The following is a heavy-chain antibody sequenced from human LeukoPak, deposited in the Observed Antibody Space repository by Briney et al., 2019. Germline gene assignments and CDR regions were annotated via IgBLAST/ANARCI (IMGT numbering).Heavy chain of an antibody. CDR1: GFTVSSIY. Sequence: GGSLRLSCAASGFTVSSIYMNWVRRAPGKGLEWVSVIYTGGGTYYADSVKDRFTISRDNSKNTLYLQMNSLRAEDTAVYYCARESGSGSRGFDYWGQGTLVTVSS. CDR3: ARESGSGSRGFDY. V-gene: IGHV3-66*01. J-gene: IGHJ4*02. D-gene: IGHD3-10*01. CDR2: IYTGGGT.